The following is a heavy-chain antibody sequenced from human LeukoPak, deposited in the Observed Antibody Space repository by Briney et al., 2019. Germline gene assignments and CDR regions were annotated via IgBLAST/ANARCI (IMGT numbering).Heavy chain of an antibody. CDR2: ISYDGSNK. D-gene: IGHD1-14*01. V-gene: IGHV3-30*18. CDR3: VKGYSSRSN. CDR1: GFTFSSYG. Sequence: GGSLRLSCAASGFTFSSYGMHWVRQAPGKGLEWVAVISYDGSNKYYADSVKGRFTISRDNSKNTLYLQMSSLRAEDTAVYYCVKGYSSRSNWGQGTMVTVSS. J-gene: IGHJ3*01.